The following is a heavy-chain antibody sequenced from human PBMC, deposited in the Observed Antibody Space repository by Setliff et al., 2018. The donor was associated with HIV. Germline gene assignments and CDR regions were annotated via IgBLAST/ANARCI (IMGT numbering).Heavy chain of an antibody. J-gene: IGHJ6*02. CDR1: GGTFSSYA. CDR2: IIPILGIA. D-gene: IGHD3-22*01. Sequence: RASVKVSCKASGGTFSSYAISWVRQAPGQGLEWMGGIIPILGIANYAQKFQGRVTITADESTSTAYMELSSLRSEDTAVYYCARIFGYYDSSGYSTPLYGMDVWGQGTTVTVSS. V-gene: IGHV1-69*10. CDR3: ARIFGYYDSSGYSTPLYGMDV.